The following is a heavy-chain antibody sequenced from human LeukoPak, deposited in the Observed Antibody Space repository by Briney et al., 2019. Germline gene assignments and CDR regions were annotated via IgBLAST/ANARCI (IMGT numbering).Heavy chain of an antibody. D-gene: IGHD6-13*01. V-gene: IGHV3-30*18. J-gene: IGHJ3*02. CDR2: IAYDGSFQ. CDR3: AKDFTSFSSSWFSAWGAFDI. Sequence: SGTSLRLSCAASGFTFRAFGLHWVRQAPGKGLEWVAVIAYDGSFQYYTDSVKGRFTISRDKSMNTLYLHMNSLRAEDTAVYYCAKDFTSFSSSWFSAWGAFDIWGQGTMVTVSS. CDR1: GFTFRAFG.